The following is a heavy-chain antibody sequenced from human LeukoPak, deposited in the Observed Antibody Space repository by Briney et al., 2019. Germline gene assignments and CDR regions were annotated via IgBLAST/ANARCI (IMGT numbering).Heavy chain of an antibody. Sequence: GGSLRLSCAASGFTFSSYAMCWVRQAPGKGLEWVSAIRGSGGSTYYADSVKGRFTISRDNSKNTLYLQMNSLRAEDTAVYYCAKENPMDEGYYYMDVWGKGTTVTVSS. CDR1: GFTFSSYA. V-gene: IGHV3-23*01. D-gene: IGHD2-2*03. J-gene: IGHJ6*03. CDR2: IRGSGGST. CDR3: AKENPMDEGYYYMDV.